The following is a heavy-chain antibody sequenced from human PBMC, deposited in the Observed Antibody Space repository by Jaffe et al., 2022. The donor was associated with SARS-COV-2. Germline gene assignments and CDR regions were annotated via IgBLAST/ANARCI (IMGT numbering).Heavy chain of an antibody. D-gene: IGHD2-15*01. CDR3: ATRPSVDDEWVEGLDY. CDR1: GYTFTSYD. CDR2: MNPNSGNT. V-gene: IGHV1-8*01. Sequence: QVQLVQSGAEVKKPGASVKVSCKASGYTFTSYDINWVRQATGQGLEWMGWMNPNSGNTGYAQKFQGRVTMTRNTSISTAYMELSSLRSEDTAVYYCATRPSVDDEWVEGLDYWGQGTLVTVSS. J-gene: IGHJ4*02.